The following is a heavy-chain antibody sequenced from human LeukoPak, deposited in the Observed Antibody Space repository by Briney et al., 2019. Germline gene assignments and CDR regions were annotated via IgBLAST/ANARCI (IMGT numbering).Heavy chain of an antibody. D-gene: IGHD2/OR15-2a*01. V-gene: IGHV4-59*01. J-gene: IGHJ6*02. CDR2: VSYSGST. CDR1: GVSISNYY. Sequence: PSETLSLTCTVSGVSISNYYWSWIRQPPGKGLEWIGYVSYSGSTNYNPSLKSRVTISVDTSKNQFSLKLSSVTAADTAVYYCARGLSNYYYYGMDVWGQGTTVTVSS. CDR3: ARGLSNYYYYGMDV.